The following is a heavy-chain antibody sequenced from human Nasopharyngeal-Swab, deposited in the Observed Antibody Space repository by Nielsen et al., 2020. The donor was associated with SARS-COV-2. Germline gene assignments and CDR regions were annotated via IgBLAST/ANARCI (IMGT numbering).Heavy chain of an antibody. CDR3: ARVRARDGYIFDY. Sequence: GESLKISCAASGFTFSDYYMSWIRQAPGKRLEWVSYISSSGSTIYYADSVKGRFTISRDNAKNSLYLQMNSLRAEDTAVYYCARVRARDGYIFDYWGQGTLVTVSS. J-gene: IGHJ4*02. V-gene: IGHV3-11*01. D-gene: IGHD5-24*01. CDR2: ISSSGSTI. CDR1: GFTFSDYY.